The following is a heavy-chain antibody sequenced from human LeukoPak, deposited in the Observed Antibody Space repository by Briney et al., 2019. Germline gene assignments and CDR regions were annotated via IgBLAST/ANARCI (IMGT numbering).Heavy chain of an antibody. Sequence: ASVKVSCKASGYTFTSYGISWVRQAPGQGLEWMGWISAYNGNTNYAQNLQGRVTMTTDTSTSTAYMELRSLRSDDTAVYYCARVEYYDILTRAAGMDVWGQGTTVTVSS. J-gene: IGHJ6*02. V-gene: IGHV1-18*01. D-gene: IGHD3-9*01. CDR3: ARVEYYDILTRAAGMDV. CDR2: ISAYNGNT. CDR1: GYTFTSYG.